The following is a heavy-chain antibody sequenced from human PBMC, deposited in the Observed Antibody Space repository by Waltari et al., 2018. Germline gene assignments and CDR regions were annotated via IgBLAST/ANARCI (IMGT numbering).Heavy chain of an antibody. V-gene: IGHV4-38-2*02. J-gene: IGHJ3*02. CDR3: AREGDDDYVWGSYRYGADAFDI. Sequence: QVQLQESGPGLVKPSETLSLTCAVSGYSISSGYYWGWIRQPPGKGLEWIGSIYHSGSTYHNPSLKSRVTISVDTSKNQFSLKLSSVTAADTAVYYCAREGDDDYVWGSYRYGADAFDIWGQGTMVTVSS. D-gene: IGHD3-16*02. CDR2: IYHSGST. CDR1: GYSISSGYY.